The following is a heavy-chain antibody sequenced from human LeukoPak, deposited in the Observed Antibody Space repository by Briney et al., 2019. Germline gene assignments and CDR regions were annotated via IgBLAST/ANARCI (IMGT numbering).Heavy chain of an antibody. V-gene: IGHV3-7*01. CDR2: INQDGSEK. D-gene: IGHD1-26*01. CDR1: GFTFDDYW. J-gene: IGHJ4*02. Sequence: GGSLRLSCGASGFTFDDYWMSRVRQAPGQGLEWVANINQDGSEKYYLDSAKGRFTISRDNARNSLHLQVNSLRAEDTAVYSCAKDRLGALLYFDSWGQGTLVTVSS. CDR3: AKDRLGALLYFDS.